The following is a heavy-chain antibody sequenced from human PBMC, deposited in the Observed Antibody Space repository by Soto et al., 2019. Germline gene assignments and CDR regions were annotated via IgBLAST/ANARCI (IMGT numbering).Heavy chain of an antibody. V-gene: IGHV1-69*13. CDR1: GGTFSSYA. Sequence: ASVKVSCKASGGTFSSYAISWVRQAPGQGLEWMGGIIPIFGTANYAQKFQGRVTITADESTSTAYMELSSLRSEDTAVYYCARDPEAGTTRFWFDPWGQGTLVTVSS. J-gene: IGHJ5*02. CDR2: IIPIFGTA. CDR3: ARDPEAGTTRFWFDP. D-gene: IGHD1-7*01.